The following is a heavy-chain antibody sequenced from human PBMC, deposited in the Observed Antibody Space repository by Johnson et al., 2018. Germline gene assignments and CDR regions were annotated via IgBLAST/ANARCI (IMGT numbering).Heavy chain of an antibody. D-gene: IGHD5-18*01. CDR3: ARGYSYGYARGAQFDY. J-gene: IGHJ4*02. Sequence: VQLQESGPGLVKXSETLSLXCTVSGGSISSYYWSWIRQPPGKGLEWIGYIYYSGSTNYNPSLKSRVTLSVDTSKNQFSLKLTSFPAADTAVYYCARGYSYGYARGAQFDYWGQGTLVTVSS. V-gene: IGHV4-59*01. CDR1: GGSISSYY. CDR2: IYYSGST.